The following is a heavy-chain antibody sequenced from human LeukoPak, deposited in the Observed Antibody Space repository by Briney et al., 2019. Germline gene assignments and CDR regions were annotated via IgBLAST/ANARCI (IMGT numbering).Heavy chain of an antibody. CDR3: AREVRPSSGWYNWFDP. Sequence: SETLSLTCTVSGYSITSGYFWGWIRQPPGKGRAWFGSRYHSGSTYCNPSLESRVTISVDTSKNQFSLKLSSVTAADTAVYYCAREVRPSSGWYNWFDPWGQGTLVTVSS. J-gene: IGHJ5*02. D-gene: IGHD6-19*01. CDR2: RYHSGST. CDR1: GYSITSGYF. V-gene: IGHV4-38-2*02.